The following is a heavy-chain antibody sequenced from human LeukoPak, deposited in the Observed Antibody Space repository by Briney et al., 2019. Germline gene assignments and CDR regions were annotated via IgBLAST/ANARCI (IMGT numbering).Heavy chain of an antibody. CDR2: IYYIGST. V-gene: IGHV4-59*08. J-gene: IGHJ4*02. CDR1: GGSISSYY. CDR3: ARRVVGAILDY. D-gene: IGHD1-26*01. Sequence: SGALSLTCTVSGGSISSYYWSWIRQPPGKGLEWMVYIYYIGSTNYNPSLKSRVTISVDTSNNQFYMKLSSVTAADTAVYYCARRVVGAILDYWGQGTLVTVSS.